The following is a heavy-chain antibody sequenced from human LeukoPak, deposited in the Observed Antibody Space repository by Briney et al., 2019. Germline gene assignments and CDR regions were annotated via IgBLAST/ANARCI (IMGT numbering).Heavy chain of an antibody. CDR2: ISGSGDTT. CDR3: AKRLPPFFFDN. J-gene: IGHJ4*02. V-gene: IGHV3-23*01. D-gene: IGHD5-12*01. Sequence: GGSLRLSCAASGFSFSSYAMSWVRQAPGKGLEWVSAISGSGDTTYYADSVQGRFTISRDNSKSTLYLQMNSLRAEDTAVYYCAKRLPPFFFDNWGQGILVTVSS. CDR1: GFSFSSYA.